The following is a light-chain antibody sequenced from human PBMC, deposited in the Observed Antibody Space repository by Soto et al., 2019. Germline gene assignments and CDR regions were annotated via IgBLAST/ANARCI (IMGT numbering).Light chain of an antibody. CDR1: QDISNY. CDR3: QQYENLIT. Sequence: DVLISQSPSSLPASVYVWDSITCQASQDISNYLNWYQQKLGRAPKLLIYDASNLETGVPSRFSGSGSGTDFTFTISSLQPEDIATYYCQQYENLITFGQGTRLEIK. CDR2: DAS. J-gene: IGKJ5*01. V-gene: IGKV1-33*01.